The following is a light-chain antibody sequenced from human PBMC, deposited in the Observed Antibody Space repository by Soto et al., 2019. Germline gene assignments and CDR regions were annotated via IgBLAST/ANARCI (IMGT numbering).Light chain of an antibody. CDR2: DPS. CDR3: QQRSNWPPLT. CDR1: QSVSSY. J-gene: IGKJ4*01. V-gene: IGKV3-11*01. Sequence: EIVWTQSPATLSLSPGERATLSCRASQSVSSYLAGYQQKPGQAPSLLIYDPSTRATGIPARFSGSGSGTDCTLTIGRLEPEDFAVYYCQQRSNWPPLTFGGGTKMEIK.